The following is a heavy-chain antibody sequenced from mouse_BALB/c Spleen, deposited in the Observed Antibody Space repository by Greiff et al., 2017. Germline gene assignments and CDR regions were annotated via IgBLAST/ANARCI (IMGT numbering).Heavy chain of an antibody. V-gene: IGHV5-17*02. CDR3: ARPHFITTAKAWFAY. CDR2: ISSGSSTI. D-gene: IGHD1-2*01. J-gene: IGHJ3*01. CDR1: GFTFSSFG. Sequence: EVNVVESGGGLVQPGGSRKLSCAASGFTFSSFGMHWVRQAPEKGLEWVAYISSGSSTIYYADTVKGRFTISRDNPKNTLFLQMTSLRSEDTAMYYCARPHFITTAKAWFAYWGQGTLVTVSA.